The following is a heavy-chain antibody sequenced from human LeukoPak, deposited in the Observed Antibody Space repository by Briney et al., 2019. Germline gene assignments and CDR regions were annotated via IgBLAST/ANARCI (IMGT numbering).Heavy chain of an antibody. J-gene: IGHJ6*03. D-gene: IGHD3-9*01. CDR1: GYTFTGYY. Sequence: GASVKVSCKASGYTFTGYYMHWVRQAPGQGLEWMGWINPNSGGTNYAQKFQGRVTMTRDTSISTAYMELSRLRSDDTAVYYCARTVLRYFDWLWHYYYMDVWGKGTTVTISS. CDR3: ARTVLRYFDWLWHYYYMDV. CDR2: INPNSGGT. V-gene: IGHV1-2*02.